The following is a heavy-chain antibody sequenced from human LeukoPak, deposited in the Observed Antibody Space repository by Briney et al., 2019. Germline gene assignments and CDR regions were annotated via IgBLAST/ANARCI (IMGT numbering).Heavy chain of an antibody. Sequence: GGSLRLSCAASGFTVSSNYMSWVRQAPGKGLEWVSAISGSGSSTYYADSVKGRFTISRDNSKNTLYLQMNSLRAEDTAVYYCARVIGNCSSTSCVYYYYYYMDVWGKGTTVTVSS. D-gene: IGHD2-2*01. CDR1: GFTVSSNY. V-gene: IGHV3-23*01. CDR3: ARVIGNCSSTSCVYYYYYYMDV. J-gene: IGHJ6*03. CDR2: ISGSGSST.